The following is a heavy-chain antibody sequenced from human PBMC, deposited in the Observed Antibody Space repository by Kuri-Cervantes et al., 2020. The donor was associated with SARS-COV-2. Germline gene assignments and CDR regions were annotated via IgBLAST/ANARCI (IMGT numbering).Heavy chain of an antibody. CDR3: VTRGGSGAFDV. V-gene: IGHV3-64D*06. CDR1: GFTFSSYA. J-gene: IGHJ3*01. D-gene: IGHD1-26*01. CDR2: ISSNGETT. Sequence: GESLKISCAASGFTFSSYAMNWVRQAPGKGLEYVSAISSNGETTYYADSVKGRFIISRDNSKNTLFLQMSGLRAEDTAVYFCVTRGGSGAFDVWGQGTMVTVSS.